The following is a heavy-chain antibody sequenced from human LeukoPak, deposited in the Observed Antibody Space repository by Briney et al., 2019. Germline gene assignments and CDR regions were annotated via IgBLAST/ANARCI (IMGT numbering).Heavy chain of an antibody. CDR1: GGSISSYY. V-gene: IGHV4-4*07. J-gene: IGHJ4*02. CDR3: ARVAWEHFLEYYFDQ. CDR2: IYISGST. D-gene: IGHD1/OR15-1a*01. Sequence: SETLSLTCTVSGGSISSYYWSWIRQPAGKGLEWIGRIYISGSTNYNPSLKSRVTMSVDTSKNQFSLKLSSVTAADTAVYYCARVAWEHFLEYYFDQWGQGTLVTVSS.